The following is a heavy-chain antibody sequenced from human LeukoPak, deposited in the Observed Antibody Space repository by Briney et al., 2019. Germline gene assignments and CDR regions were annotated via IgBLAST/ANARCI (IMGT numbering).Heavy chain of an antibody. CDR1: GGSISSYY. J-gene: IGHJ5*02. V-gene: IGHV4-4*07. D-gene: IGHD3-10*01. CDR3: ARVRGYGLGSYVDP. Sequence: SETLSLTCTVSGGSISSYYWSWIRQPAGKGLEWIGRIYTSGSTNYNSSLKSRVTMSVDTSKNQFSLKLTSVTAADTAVYYCARVRGYGLGSYVDPWGQGTLVTVSS. CDR2: IYTSGST.